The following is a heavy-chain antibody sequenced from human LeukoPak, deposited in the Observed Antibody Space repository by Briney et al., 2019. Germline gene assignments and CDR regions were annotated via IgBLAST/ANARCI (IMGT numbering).Heavy chain of an antibody. J-gene: IGHJ4*02. CDR3: ARERGPEMATITVDY. CDR1: GFTHGSNY. V-gene: IGHV3-53*01. D-gene: IGHD5-24*01. CDR2: IYSGGST. Sequence: GGSLRLSCAASGFTHGSNYLSGLRQAPAKGLEGVSVIYSGGSTYYADSVKGRFTISRDNSKNTLYLQMNSLRAEDTAVYYCARERGPEMATITVDYWGQGTLVTVSS.